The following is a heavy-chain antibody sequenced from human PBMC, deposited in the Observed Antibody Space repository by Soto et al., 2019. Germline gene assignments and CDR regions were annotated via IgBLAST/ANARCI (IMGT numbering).Heavy chain of an antibody. CDR1: GFSLSNARMG. CDR2: IFSNDEK. Sequence: QVTLKESGPALVKPTETLTLTCTVSGFSLSNARMGVSWIRQPPGKALEWLAHIFSNDEKSHSTSLKSRLPXSXDXXKSQVVLTMTNMDPVDTATYYCARTYSSSWSYFDYWGQGALVTVSS. V-gene: IGHV2-26*01. D-gene: IGHD6-13*01. J-gene: IGHJ4*02. CDR3: ARTYSSSWSYFDY.